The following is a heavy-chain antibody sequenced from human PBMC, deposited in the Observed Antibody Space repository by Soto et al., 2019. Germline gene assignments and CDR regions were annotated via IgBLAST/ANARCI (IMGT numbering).Heavy chain of an antibody. D-gene: IGHD5-12*01. CDR3: ARGVATIGP. CDR2: IYYSGST. Sequence: QVQLQESGPRLVSLTCTVSGDSISSYYWTWIRQPPGKGLEWIGYIYYSGSTNYNPSLKSRVTISVVTSKNQFSLKLTSVTAADTAVYYCARGVATIGPWGQGTLVTVSS. CDR1: GDSISSYY. J-gene: IGHJ5*02. V-gene: IGHV4-59*01.